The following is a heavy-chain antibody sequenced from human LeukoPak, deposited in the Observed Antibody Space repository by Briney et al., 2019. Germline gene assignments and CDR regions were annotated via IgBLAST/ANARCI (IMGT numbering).Heavy chain of an antibody. Sequence: PGGSLRLSCAASGFTFSGYSMNWVRQAPGKGLEWVSSISSSSSYIYYADSVKGRFTISRDNAKNSLYLQMNSLRAEDTAVYYCAREDYGSGSYYIDYWGQGTLVTVSS. D-gene: IGHD3-10*01. J-gene: IGHJ4*02. CDR1: GFTFSGYS. CDR3: AREDYGSGSYYIDY. V-gene: IGHV3-21*01. CDR2: ISSSSSYI.